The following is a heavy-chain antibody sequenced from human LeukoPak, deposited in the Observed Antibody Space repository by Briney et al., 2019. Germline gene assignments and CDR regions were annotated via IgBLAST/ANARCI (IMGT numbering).Heavy chain of an antibody. V-gene: IGHV3-21*01. J-gene: IGHJ6*04. Sequence: GGSLRLSCAASGFTFSSFSMNWVRQAPGKGLEWVSSISSSSSYIYYADSVKGRFTISRDNAKNSLYLQMKSLRAEETAVYYWARVIQQWSTDYYGREVWGKGTRVTVSS. CDR1: GFTFSSFS. CDR2: ISSSSSYI. CDR3: ARVIQQWSTDYYGREV. D-gene: IGHD5-18*01.